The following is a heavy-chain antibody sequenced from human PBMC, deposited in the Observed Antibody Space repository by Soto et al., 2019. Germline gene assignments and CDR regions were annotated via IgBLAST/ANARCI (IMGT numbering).Heavy chain of an antibody. CDR1: GGSISSGGYY. CDR3: AREPGPYCSGGSCHEGYYFDY. Sequence: SDTLSLTSTVSGGSISSGGYYWSWIRQHPGKGLEWIGYIYYSGSTYYNPSLKSRVTISVDTSKNQFSLKLSSVTAADTAVYYCAREPGPYCSGGSCHEGYYFDYWGQGTLVTVSS. J-gene: IGHJ4*02. CDR2: IYYSGST. V-gene: IGHV4-31*03. D-gene: IGHD2-15*01.